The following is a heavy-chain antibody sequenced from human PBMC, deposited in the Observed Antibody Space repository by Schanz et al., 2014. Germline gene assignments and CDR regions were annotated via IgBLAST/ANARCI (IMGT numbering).Heavy chain of an antibody. J-gene: IGHJ4*02. CDR3: ARHNRVWFGKEGC. CDR2: LFYGGSK. V-gene: IGHV4-39*01. CDR1: GGSISDSGAY. Sequence: QLQMQTSGPGLVRPWETLSLTCTVSGGSISDSGAYWGWFRQTPGKGLEWIANLFYGGSKYYNPSFESRAPRSVDASTTQYPLRWGSVTAADTGVYYCARHNRVWFGKEGCWGQGTLVTVSS. D-gene: IGHD3-10*01.